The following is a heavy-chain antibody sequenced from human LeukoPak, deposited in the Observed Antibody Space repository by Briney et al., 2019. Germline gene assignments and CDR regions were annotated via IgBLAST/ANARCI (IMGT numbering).Heavy chain of an antibody. J-gene: IGHJ4*02. CDR2: IYYSGST. CDR1: GGSISSSSYY. D-gene: IGHD6-13*01. V-gene: IGHV4-39*01. CDR3: ARARIAAAGTYHFDY. Sequence: SETLSPTCTVSGGSISSSSYYWGWIRQPPGKGLEWIGSIYYSGSTYYNPSLKSRVTISVDTSKNQFSLKLSSVTAADTAVYYCARARIAAAGTYHFDYWGQGTLVTVSS.